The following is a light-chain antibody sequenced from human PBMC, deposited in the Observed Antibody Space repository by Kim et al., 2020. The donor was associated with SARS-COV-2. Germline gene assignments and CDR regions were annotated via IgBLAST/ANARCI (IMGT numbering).Light chain of an antibody. CDR3: CSYAGSYTLPYV. Sequence: QSALTQPRSVSGSPGQSVTISCTGTNSDVGEYNYVSWYQQHPGKAPRLIICDVTKRPSGIPDHFSGSRSGNTASLTISGLQAEDEADYYCCSYAGSYTLPYVFGTGTKVTVL. J-gene: IGLJ1*01. V-gene: IGLV2-11*01. CDR2: DVT. CDR1: NSDVGEYNY.